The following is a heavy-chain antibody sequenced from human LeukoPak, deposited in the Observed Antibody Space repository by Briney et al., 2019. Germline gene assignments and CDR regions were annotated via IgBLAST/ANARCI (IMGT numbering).Heavy chain of an antibody. Sequence: GGSLRLSCAASGFTFSSYSMNWVRQAPGKGLEWVSYISSSSSTIYYADSVKGRFTISRDNAKNSLYLQMNSLRAEDTAVYYCARDETYYYGSGSYSPFDYWGQGTLVTVSS. CDR2: ISSSSSTI. D-gene: IGHD3-10*01. CDR1: GFTFSSYS. CDR3: ARDETYYYGSGSYSPFDY. V-gene: IGHV3-48*04. J-gene: IGHJ4*02.